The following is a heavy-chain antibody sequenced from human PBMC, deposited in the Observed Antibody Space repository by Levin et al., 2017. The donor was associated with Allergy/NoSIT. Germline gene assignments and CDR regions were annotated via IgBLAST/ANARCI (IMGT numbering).Heavy chain of an antibody. CDR2: IYPRDSDT. Sequence: KRGESLKISCKASGYFFNSHWIGWVRQKSENGLEWMGVIYPRDSDTIYNPSFQGHVSISADTSTDTTYLQWDSLEASDTATYYCVTPRGFCAGGTCHPADWGQGTLVTVSS. CDR1: GYFFNSHW. CDR3: VTPRGFCAGGTCHPAD. V-gene: IGHV5-51*01. D-gene: IGHD2-8*02. J-gene: IGHJ4*02.